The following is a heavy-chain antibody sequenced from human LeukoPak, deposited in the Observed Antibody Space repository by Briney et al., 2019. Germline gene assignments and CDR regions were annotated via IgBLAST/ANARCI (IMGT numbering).Heavy chain of an antibody. J-gene: IGHJ6*03. Sequence: GSLRLSCAASGFTFSSYSMNWVRQAPGKGLEWVSSISSSSSYIYYADSVKGRFTISRDNAKNSLYLQMNSLRAEDTAVYYCARGGCSSTSCSDYYYYYYMDVWGKGTTVTVSS. V-gene: IGHV3-21*01. D-gene: IGHD2-2*01. CDR2: ISSSSSYI. CDR3: ARGGCSSTSCSDYYYYYYMDV. CDR1: GFTFSSYS.